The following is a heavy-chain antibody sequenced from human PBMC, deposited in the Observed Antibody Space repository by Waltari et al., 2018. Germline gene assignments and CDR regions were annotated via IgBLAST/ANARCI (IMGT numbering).Heavy chain of an antibody. V-gene: IGHV3-74*01. D-gene: IGHD3-10*01. CDR1: GFTFTRYL. CDR2: SNRDGSST. CDR3: TRALWLGELYDY. J-gene: IGHJ4*02. Sequence: EVQLDESGGGLVQPGGSLRLSCSASGFTFTRYLMNWVRQAPGKGLVGVARSNRDGSSTTYADSVKGRFTISRDNAKNTVYLQMNSLRVEDTAVYYCTRALWLGELYDYWGQGTLVTVSS.